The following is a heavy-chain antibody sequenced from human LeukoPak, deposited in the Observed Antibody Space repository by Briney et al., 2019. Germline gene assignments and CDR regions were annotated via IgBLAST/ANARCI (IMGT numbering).Heavy chain of an antibody. J-gene: IGHJ4*02. V-gene: IGHV1-2*02. Sequence: ASMKVSCKSSGFTFTDHYIHWVRQGPGQGLEWMGYIGPHSTFTSSPQEFQGRVTMTRDASMSTAYMELTRLTSDDTAVYYCVREGEGPLSKDFNYWGQGTLVTVSS. CDR2: IGPHSTFT. CDR3: VREGEGPLSKDFNY. CDR1: GFTFTDHY. D-gene: IGHD2/OR15-2a*01.